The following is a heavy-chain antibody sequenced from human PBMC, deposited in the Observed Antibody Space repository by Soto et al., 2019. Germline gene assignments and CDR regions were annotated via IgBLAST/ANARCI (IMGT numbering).Heavy chain of an antibody. J-gene: IGHJ4*02. CDR2: IISNGGST. D-gene: IGHD1-26*01. CDR3: VRARKVGSSFDY. Sequence: EVQLVESGGGLVQPGGSLRLSCSASVFTFNLYAMHWVRQAPGKGLEYVSAIISNGGSTYYADSVKGRFTISRDNSKKTVDLHMSSLRVEDTALYYCVRARKVGSSFDYWGQGTLVTVSS. CDR1: VFTFNLYA. V-gene: IGHV3-64D*06.